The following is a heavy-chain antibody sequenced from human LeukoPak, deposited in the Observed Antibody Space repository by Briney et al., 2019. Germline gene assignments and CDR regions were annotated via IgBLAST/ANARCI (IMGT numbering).Heavy chain of an antibody. Sequence: GGSLRLSCAASGFTFSTYWMNWVRQAPGKELEWVANIKHDGSEKYYVDSVMGRFTISRDNAKNSLYLQMNSLRAEDTAVYYCAREKMLPWGQGTLVTVSS. V-gene: IGHV3-7*01. CDR1: GFTFSTYW. CDR2: IKHDGSEK. CDR3: AREKMLP. D-gene: IGHD3-10*02. J-gene: IGHJ4*02.